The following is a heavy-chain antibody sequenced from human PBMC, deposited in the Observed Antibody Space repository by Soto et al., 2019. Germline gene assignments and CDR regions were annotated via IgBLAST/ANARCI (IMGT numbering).Heavy chain of an antibody. J-gene: IGHJ6*02. V-gene: IGHV1-69*13. CDR3: ARGYCSSTSCYRNYYSYGMDV. CDR1: GGTFSSYA. D-gene: IGHD2-2*01. CDR2: IIPIFGTA. Sequence: SVKVSCKASGGTFSSYAISWVRQAPGQGLEWMGGIIPIFGTANYAQKFQGRVTITADESTSTAYMELSSLRSEDTAVYYCARGYCSSTSCYRNYYSYGMDVWRPGTTVTVS.